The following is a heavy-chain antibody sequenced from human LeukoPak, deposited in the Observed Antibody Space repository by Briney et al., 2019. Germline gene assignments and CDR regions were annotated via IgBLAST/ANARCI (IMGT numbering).Heavy chain of an antibody. Sequence: GESLRISCRGSGYTFSTYCIAWVRQMRGKALEWMGIIYPGDSDTRYSPSFQGQVTISVDRSIRTAYLQWGGLKASDTAMYFCARQGGSGSAGAGKYDYDGMDVWGQGTAVTVTS. CDR3: ARQGGSGSAGAGKYDYDGMDV. J-gene: IGHJ6*02. V-gene: IGHV5-51*01. CDR1: GYTFSTYC. D-gene: IGHD3-10*01. CDR2: IYPGDSDT.